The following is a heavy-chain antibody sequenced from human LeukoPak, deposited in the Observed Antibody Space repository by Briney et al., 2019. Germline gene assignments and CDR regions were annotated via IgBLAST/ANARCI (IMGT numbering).Heavy chain of an antibody. V-gene: IGHV4-4*07. CDR1: GGSISSYY. Sequence: PSETLSLTCTVSGGSISSYYWSWIRQPAGKGLEWIGRIYTSGSTNYNPSLKSRVTISVDTSKNQFSLKLSSVTAADTAVYYCARHDLVKCSGGSCYSFGFDPWGQGTLVTVSS. CDR2: IYTSGST. D-gene: IGHD2-15*01. J-gene: IGHJ5*02. CDR3: ARHDLVKCSGGSCYSFGFDP.